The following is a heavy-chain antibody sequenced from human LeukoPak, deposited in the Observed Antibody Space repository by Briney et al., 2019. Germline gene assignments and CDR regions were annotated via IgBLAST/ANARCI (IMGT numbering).Heavy chain of an antibody. V-gene: IGHV3-48*01. D-gene: IGHD3-22*01. J-gene: IGHJ4*02. CDR2: ISSSSSTI. Sequence: GGSLRLSCAASGFTFSSYSMNWVRQAPGKGLEWVSYISSSSSTIYYADSVKGRFTISRDNAKNSLYLQTNSLRAEDTAVYYCARGNYYDSSGYFDYWGQGTLVTVSS. CDR3: ARGNYYDSSGYFDY. CDR1: GFTFSSYS.